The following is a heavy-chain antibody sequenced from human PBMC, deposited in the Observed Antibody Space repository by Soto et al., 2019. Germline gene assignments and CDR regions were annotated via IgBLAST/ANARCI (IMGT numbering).Heavy chain of an antibody. J-gene: IGHJ4*02. D-gene: IGHD3-22*01. CDR2: IIPIFGTA. CDR3: ARAPAHYDSSGYLATFDY. CDR1: GGTFSSYA. V-gene: IGHV1-69*01. Sequence: QVQLVQSGAEVKKPGSSVKVSCKASGGTFSSYAISWVRQAPGQGLEWMGGIIPIFGTANYAQKFQGRVTITADESTSTAYMELSSLRSEDTAVYYCARAPAHYDSSGYLATFDYWGQGTLVTVSS.